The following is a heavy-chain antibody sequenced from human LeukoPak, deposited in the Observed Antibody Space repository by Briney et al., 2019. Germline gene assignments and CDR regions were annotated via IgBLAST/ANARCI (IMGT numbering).Heavy chain of an antibody. CDR2: INGEGRST. CDR1: GFTFSTYW. D-gene: IGHD6-19*01. J-gene: IGHJ3*02. Sequence: GGSLRLSCAASGFTFSTYWMHCVRQAPGKGLVWVSRINGEGRSTSHADSVKGRFTISRDNAKNTLYLQMNSLRAEDTAVYYCAREANSGYSSGDDAFDIWGQGTMVTVSS. V-gene: IGHV3-74*01. CDR3: AREANSGYSSGDDAFDI.